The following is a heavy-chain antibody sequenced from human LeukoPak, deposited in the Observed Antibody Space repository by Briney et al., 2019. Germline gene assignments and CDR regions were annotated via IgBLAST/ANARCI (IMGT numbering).Heavy chain of an antibody. J-gene: IGHJ4*02. Sequence: SETLSLTCAVYGGSFSGYYWSWIRQPPGEGLEWIGEINHSGSTNYNPSLKSRVTISVDTSKNQFSLKLSSVTAADTAVDYCARFTAAAEGFDYWGQGTLVTVSS. CDR2: INHSGST. CDR1: GGSFSGYY. CDR3: ARFTAAAEGFDY. V-gene: IGHV4-34*01. D-gene: IGHD6-13*01.